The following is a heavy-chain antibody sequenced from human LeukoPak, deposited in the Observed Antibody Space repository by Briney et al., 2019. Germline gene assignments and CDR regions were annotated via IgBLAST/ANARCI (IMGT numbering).Heavy chain of an antibody. CDR1: GGSISSYY. D-gene: IGHD5/OR15-5a*01. Sequence: SETLSLTCTVSGGSISSYYWSWIRQPAGGGLEWIGRIYDSGSTNYNPSLKSRVIMSVDTSKNQISLKLSSVTAADSAVYYCAGVVLSTDLDYWGQGTLVTVSS. CDR3: AGVVLSTDLDY. CDR2: IYDSGST. J-gene: IGHJ4*02. V-gene: IGHV4-4*07.